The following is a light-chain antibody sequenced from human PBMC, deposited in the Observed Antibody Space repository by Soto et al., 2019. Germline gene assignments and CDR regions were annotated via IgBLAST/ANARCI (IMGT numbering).Light chain of an antibody. J-gene: IGLJ3*02. Sequence: QSALNQPPSASGTPGQRVTISCSGSSSNVGSNHVHWYQQLPGTAPKLLISDNSQRPSGVPDRISGSRSGTSASLAISGLRSEDEGDYYCAAWDDSLRGWMFGGGTKLTVL. V-gene: IGLV1-47*02. CDR2: DNS. CDR1: SSNVGSNH. CDR3: AAWDDSLRGWM.